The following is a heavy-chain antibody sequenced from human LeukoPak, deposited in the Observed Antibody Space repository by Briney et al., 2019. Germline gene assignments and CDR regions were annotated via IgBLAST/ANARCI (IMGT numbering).Heavy chain of an antibody. D-gene: IGHD6-13*01. CDR3: ARGSSWYDPIDY. CDR1: GFTFSSYA. V-gene: IGHV3-53*01. CDR2: IYSGDST. J-gene: IGHJ4*02. Sequence: RSGGSLRLSCAASGFTFSSYAMSWVRQAPGKGLEWVSVIYSGDSTYYADSVKGRFTISRDNSKNTLYLQMNSLRAEDTAVYYCARGSSWYDPIDYWGQGTLVTVSS.